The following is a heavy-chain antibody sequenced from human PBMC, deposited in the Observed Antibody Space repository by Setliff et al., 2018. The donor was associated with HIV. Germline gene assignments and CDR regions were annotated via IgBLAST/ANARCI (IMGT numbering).Heavy chain of an antibody. Sequence: SETLSLTCSVSGDSIFTSTYYWGWIRQPPGKRLDWIGSIYYSGNTYYNPSLKSRVTISVDTSKNQFFLNLSSVTATDSAVYYCARLGRPYSGQGWFDPWGQGTLVTVPQ. V-gene: IGHV4-39*01. CDR3: ARLGRPYSGQGWFDP. CDR2: IYYSGNT. D-gene: IGHD5-12*01. J-gene: IGHJ5*02. CDR1: GDSIFTSTYY.